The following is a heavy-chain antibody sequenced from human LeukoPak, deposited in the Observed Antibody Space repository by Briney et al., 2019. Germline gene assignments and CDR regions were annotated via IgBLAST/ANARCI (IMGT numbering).Heavy chain of an antibody. V-gene: IGHV1-69*04. Sequence: ASVKVSCKASGGTFSSSAISWVRQAPGQGLEWMGRIIPILGIANYAQKFQGRVTITADKSTSTAYMELSSLRSEDTAVYYCARGIPAALDAFDIWGQGTMVTVSS. CDR1: GGTFSSSA. CDR2: IIPILGIA. CDR3: ARGIPAALDAFDI. D-gene: IGHD2-2*01. J-gene: IGHJ3*02.